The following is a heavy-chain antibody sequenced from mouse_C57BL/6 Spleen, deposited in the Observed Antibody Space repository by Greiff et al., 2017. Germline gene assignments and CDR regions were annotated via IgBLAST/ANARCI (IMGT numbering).Heavy chain of an antibody. Sequence: QVQLQQPGAELVKPGASVKLSCKASGYTFTSYWMQWVKQRPGQGLEWIGEIDPSDSYTNYNQKFKGKATLTVDTSSSTAYMQLSSLTSEDSAVYYCARGGLRRRGYAMDYWGQGTSVTVSS. CDR3: ARGGLRRRGYAMDY. CDR1: GYTFTSYW. J-gene: IGHJ4*01. D-gene: IGHD2-4*01. CDR2: IDPSDSYT. V-gene: IGHV1-50*01.